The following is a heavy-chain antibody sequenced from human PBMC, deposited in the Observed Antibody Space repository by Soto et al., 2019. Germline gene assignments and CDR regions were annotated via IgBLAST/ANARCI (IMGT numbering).Heavy chain of an antibody. D-gene: IGHD5-12*01. Sequence: SETLSLTCTVSGGAISSYYWSWIRKPPGKGLEWIGYIYYSGSTNYNPSLKSRVTISVDTSKNQFSLKLSSVTAADTAVYYCARETVGVATIQFYYYYYMDVWGKVTTVTVSS. CDR2: IYYSGST. J-gene: IGHJ6*03. CDR1: GGAISSYY. V-gene: IGHV4-59*01. CDR3: ARETVGVATIQFYYYYYMDV.